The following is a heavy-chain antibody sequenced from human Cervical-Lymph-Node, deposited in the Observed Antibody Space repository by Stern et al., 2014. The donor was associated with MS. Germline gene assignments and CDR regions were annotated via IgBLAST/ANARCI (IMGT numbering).Heavy chain of an antibody. J-gene: IGHJ4*02. CDR1: GASISSSRNY. D-gene: IGHD6-19*01. Sequence: QVQLQESGPGLVKPSETLSLTCTVSGASISSSRNYWGWIRQPPRKGLEWNGTISYSGITYYNPSLKSRVTISVDTSKNQFSLKVNSVTGTDTAVYYCARIKTGYSSGNFDYWGQGILVTVSS. V-gene: IGHV4-39*01. CDR2: ISYSGIT. CDR3: ARIKTGYSSGNFDY.